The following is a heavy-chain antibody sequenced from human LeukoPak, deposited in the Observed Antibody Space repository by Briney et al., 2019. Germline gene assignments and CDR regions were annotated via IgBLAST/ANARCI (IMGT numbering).Heavy chain of an antibody. Sequence: GGSLRLSCAASGLTVSSNYMSWVRQAPGKGLEWVSVIYSGGSTYYADSVKGRFTISRDNSKNTLYLQMNSLRAEDTAVYYCARVGGYSSGPDYWGQGTLVTVSS. CDR2: IYSGGST. CDR1: GLTVSSNY. J-gene: IGHJ4*02. D-gene: IGHD6-19*01. CDR3: ARVGGYSSGPDY. V-gene: IGHV3-53*01.